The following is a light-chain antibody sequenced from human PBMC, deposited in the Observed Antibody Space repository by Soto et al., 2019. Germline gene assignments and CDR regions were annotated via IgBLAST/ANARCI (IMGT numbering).Light chain of an antibody. Sequence: DIQMTQSPSTLSASVGDRVTITCRARQSISSWLAWYQQKPGKAPKLLIYDASILESGVPSRFSGSGSGTEFTLTISSLQPDDFATYYCQQRGKWPSTFGPGTKVEMK. CDR1: QSISSW. CDR2: DAS. J-gene: IGKJ2*02. CDR3: QQRGKWPST. V-gene: IGKV1-5*01.